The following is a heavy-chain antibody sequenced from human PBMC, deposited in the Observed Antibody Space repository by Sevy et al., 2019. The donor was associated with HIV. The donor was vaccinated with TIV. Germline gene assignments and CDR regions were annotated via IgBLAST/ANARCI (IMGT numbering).Heavy chain of an antibody. CDR2: ISCSGSAI. Sequence: GGSLRLSCAASGFTFSDYYMTWIRQPPGKGLEWISYISCSGSAIYYADSMKGRFTISRDNAKKSLYLQMNSLRAEDTAVYYCARVGIGVVGGGFGAFDIWGQGTMVTVSS. V-gene: IGHV3-11*01. CDR1: GFTFSDYY. CDR3: ARVGIGVVGGGFGAFDI. D-gene: IGHD6-13*01. J-gene: IGHJ3*02.